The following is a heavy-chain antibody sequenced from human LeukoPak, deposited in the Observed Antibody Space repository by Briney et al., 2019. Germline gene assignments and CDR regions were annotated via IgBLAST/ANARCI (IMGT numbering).Heavy chain of an antibody. J-gene: IGHJ4*02. CDR3: AKDAVVVPAAMDYLDS. V-gene: IGHV3-23*01. CDR1: GFTFSSYA. Sequence: GGSLRLSCAASGFTFSSYAMSWVRQAPGKGLEWVSAISGSGGSTYYADSVKGRFTISRETSKNTLYLQMNSLRVEDTAVYYCAKDAVVVPAAMDYLDSWGQRTLVTVSS. CDR2: ISGSGGST. D-gene: IGHD2-2*01.